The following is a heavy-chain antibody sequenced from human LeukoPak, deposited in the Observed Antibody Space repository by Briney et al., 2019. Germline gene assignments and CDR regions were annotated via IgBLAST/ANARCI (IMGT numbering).Heavy chain of an antibody. D-gene: IGHD2-2*01. J-gene: IGHJ4*02. CDR3: ARVGGYCSTTTCHPIDY. CDR2: TRFDGSDN. CDR1: GFTFSNFS. Sequence: GGSLRLSCAASGFTFSNFSRDWVRQGPGKGLVWVAITRFDGSDNYYADSVKGGFTISRDNSKNTLYLQMNSLRAEDTAVYYCARVGGYCSTTTCHPIDYWGQGTLVTVSS. V-gene: IGHV3-33*01.